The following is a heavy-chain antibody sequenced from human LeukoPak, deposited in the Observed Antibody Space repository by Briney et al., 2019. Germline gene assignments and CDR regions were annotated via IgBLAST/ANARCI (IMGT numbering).Heavy chain of an antibody. Sequence: GSVKVSCKASGYTFTGYYMHWVRQAPGQGREWMGWINPNTGDTHYAQRFQGRVTMTRDTTINTTYMERSRLISHHTAVYYCASYPRYSSSPPFDYWGQGTLVSVSS. J-gene: IGHJ4*02. V-gene: IGHV1-2*02. CDR3: ASYPRYSSSPPFDY. CDR1: GYTFTGYY. D-gene: IGHD6-19*01. CDR2: INPNTGDT.